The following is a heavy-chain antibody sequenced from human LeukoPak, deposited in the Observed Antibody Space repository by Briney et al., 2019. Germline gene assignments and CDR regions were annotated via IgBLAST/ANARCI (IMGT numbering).Heavy chain of an antibody. CDR3: ASDGSGSYYFDY. Sequence: GGSLRLSCAASGFTFSNYNMNWVRQAPGKGLEWVSSISSSSSYIYYADSVKGRFTISRDNSKNTLYLQMNSLRAEDTAVYYCASDGSGSYYFDYWGQGTLVTVSS. D-gene: IGHD1-26*01. CDR1: GFTFSNYN. J-gene: IGHJ4*02. V-gene: IGHV3-21*01. CDR2: ISSSSSYI.